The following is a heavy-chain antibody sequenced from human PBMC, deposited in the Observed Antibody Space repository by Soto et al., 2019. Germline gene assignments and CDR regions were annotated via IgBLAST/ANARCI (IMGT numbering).Heavy chain of an antibody. J-gene: IGHJ3*01. Sequence: EVQLLESGGGLVQAGGSLRLSCAASGFTFSTYAMSWVRQAPGKGLEWVSVIGHTGTPTYHADSVKGRFTISRDNSKSTLFLEMNSLRAEDTAIYSCAGYEGDLTTYRAFGVWGQGTMVTVS. CDR1: GFTFSTYA. V-gene: IGHV3-23*01. CDR3: AGYEGDLTTYRAFGV. CDR2: IGHTGTPT. D-gene: IGHD3-16*01.